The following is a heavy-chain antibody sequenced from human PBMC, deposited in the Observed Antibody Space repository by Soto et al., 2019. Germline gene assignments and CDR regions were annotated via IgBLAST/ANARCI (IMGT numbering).Heavy chain of an antibody. CDR3: ARDIITVIDGEVYHYAGMGV. Sequence: SETLSITCAVNGGSFRDYYWSWIRQPPGKGLEWIGEINQRGTTHYNPSLKRRVNISIDTSKNHFSLNLTSVTAADTATYYCARDIITVIDGEVYHYAGMGVWGQGTTVTVSS. V-gene: IGHV4-34*01. CDR2: INQRGTT. J-gene: IGHJ6*02. CDR1: GGSFRDYY. D-gene: IGHD5-12*01.